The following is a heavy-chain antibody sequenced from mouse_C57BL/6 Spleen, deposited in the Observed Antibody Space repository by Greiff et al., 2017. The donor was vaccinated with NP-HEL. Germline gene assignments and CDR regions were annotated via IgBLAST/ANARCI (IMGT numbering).Heavy chain of an antibody. J-gene: IGHJ2*01. D-gene: IGHD2-12*01. CDR2: IDPSDSDT. Sequence: QVQLQQPGAELVRPGSSVKLSCKASGYTFTSYWMHWVKQRPIQGLEWIGNIDPSDSDTHYNQKFKDKATLTVDKSSSTAYMQLSSLTSEDSAVYYCASLRDYFDYWGQGTTLTVSS. CDR1: GYTFTSYW. CDR3: ASLRDYFDY. V-gene: IGHV1-52*01.